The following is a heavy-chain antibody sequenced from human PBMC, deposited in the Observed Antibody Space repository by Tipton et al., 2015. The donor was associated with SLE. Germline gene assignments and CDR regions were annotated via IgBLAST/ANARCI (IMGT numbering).Heavy chain of an antibody. V-gene: IGHV4-39*01. D-gene: IGHD3-3*01. CDR2: IYYSGST. CDR3: ARQRLGYDSCNWFDP. CDR1: GGSISSSSYY. Sequence: TLSLTCTVSGGSISSSSYYWGWIRQPPGKGLEWIGSIYYSGSTYYNPSIKSRVTISVDTSKNQFALKLSSVTASATAVYYCARQRLGYDSCNWFDPWGQGNLVTVSS. J-gene: IGHJ5*02.